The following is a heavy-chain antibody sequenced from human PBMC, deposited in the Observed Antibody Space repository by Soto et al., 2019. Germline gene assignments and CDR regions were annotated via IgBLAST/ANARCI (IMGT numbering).Heavy chain of an antibody. J-gene: IGHJ6*02. CDR3: ARTLGVVPAAKAHYYYYGMDV. Sequence: ASVKVSCKASGYTFTSYGISWVRQAPGQGLEWMGWISAYNGNTNYAQKLQGRVTMTTDTSTSTDYMELRSLRSDDTAVYYCARTLGVVPAAKAHYYYYGMDVWGQVTTVTVSS. CDR2: ISAYNGNT. D-gene: IGHD2-2*01. CDR1: GYTFTSYG. V-gene: IGHV1-18*04.